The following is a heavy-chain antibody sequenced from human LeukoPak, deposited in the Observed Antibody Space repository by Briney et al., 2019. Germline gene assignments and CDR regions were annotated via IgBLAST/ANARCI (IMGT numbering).Heavy chain of an antibody. D-gene: IGHD3-10*01. V-gene: IGHV1-69*04. CDR2: ITPIFGIA. CDR3: ASLTYYYGSGSQADFDY. J-gene: IGHJ4*02. Sequence: ASVKVSCKASGGTFSSYAISWVRQAPGQGLEWMGRITPIFGIANYAQKFQGRVTITADKSTSTAYMELSSLRSEDTAVYYCASLTYYYGSGSQADFDYWGQGTLVTVSS. CDR1: GGTFSSYA.